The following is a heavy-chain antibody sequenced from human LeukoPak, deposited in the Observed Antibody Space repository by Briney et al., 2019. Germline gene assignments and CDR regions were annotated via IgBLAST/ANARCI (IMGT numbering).Heavy chain of an antibody. J-gene: IGHJ4*02. CDR1: GFTFSGYS. CDR2: ISSSSSTI. D-gene: IGHD2-2*02. V-gene: IGHV3-48*02. Sequence: GGSLRLSCAASGFTFSGYSMNWVRQAPGKGLEWVSYISSSSSTIYYADSVKGRFTISRDNAKNSLYLQMNSLRDEDTAVYYCAREKYCSSTSCYRGFDYWGQGTLVTVSS. CDR3: AREKYCSSTSCYRGFDY.